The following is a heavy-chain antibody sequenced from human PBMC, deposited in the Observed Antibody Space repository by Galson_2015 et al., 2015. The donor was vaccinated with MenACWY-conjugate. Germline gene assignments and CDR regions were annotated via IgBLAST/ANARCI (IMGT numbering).Heavy chain of an antibody. CDR3: ARVLSSGWTRQFDY. CDR1: GFTFSHYG. V-gene: IGHV3-30*03. J-gene: IGHJ4*02. Sequence: SLRLSCAASGFTFSHYGMHWVRQAPGKGLEWVTAISYDGNNKYYADSVKGRFTISRDNSKNTVSLQMNCLTTEDTAVYFCARVLSSGWTRQFDYWGQGTLVAVSS. CDR2: ISYDGNNK. D-gene: IGHD6-19*01.